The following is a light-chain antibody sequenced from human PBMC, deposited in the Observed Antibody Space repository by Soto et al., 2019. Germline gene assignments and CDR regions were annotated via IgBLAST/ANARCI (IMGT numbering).Light chain of an antibody. CDR1: RDISSY. V-gene: IGKV1-33*01. CDR2: DAS. J-gene: IGKJ4*01. Sequence: DIQMTQSPSSLSASVGDRVTITCQASRDISSYLNWYQQKPGKAPKLLIYDASNLETGVPSRFSGSGSGTDFSFSISSLQPEDIATYYCQQFDNLPFTFGGGTNVEIK. CDR3: QQFDNLPFT.